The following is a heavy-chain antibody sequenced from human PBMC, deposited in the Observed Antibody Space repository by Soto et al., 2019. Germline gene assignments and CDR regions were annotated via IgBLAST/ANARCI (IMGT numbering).Heavy chain of an antibody. V-gene: IGHV1-69*13. CDR1: GGTFSSYA. J-gene: IGHJ4*02. Sequence: GASVKVSCKASGGTFSSYAISRVRQAPGQGLEWMGGIIPIFGTANYAQKFQGRVTITADESTSTAYMELSSLRSEDTAVYYCARGSQWELPQGYYFDYWGQGTLVTVSS. CDR3: ARGSQWELPQGYYFDY. D-gene: IGHD1-26*01. CDR2: IIPIFGTA.